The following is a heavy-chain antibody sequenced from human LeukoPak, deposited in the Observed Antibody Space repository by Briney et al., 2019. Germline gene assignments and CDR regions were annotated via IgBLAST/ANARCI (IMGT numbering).Heavy chain of an antibody. J-gene: IGHJ6*03. Sequence: SQTLSLTCTVSGGSISSYYWSWIRQPPGKGLEWIGYIYYSGSTNYNPSLKSRVTISVDTSKNQFSPKLSSVTAADTAVYYCAIVLPMVQGVIYYYYYMDVWGKGTTVTVSS. CDR3: AIVLPMVQGVIYYYYYMDV. D-gene: IGHD3-10*01. V-gene: IGHV4-59*01. CDR1: GGSISSYY. CDR2: IYYSGST.